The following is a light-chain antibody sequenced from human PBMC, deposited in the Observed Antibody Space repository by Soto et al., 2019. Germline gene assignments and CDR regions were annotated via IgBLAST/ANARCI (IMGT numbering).Light chain of an antibody. CDR1: SSDIGGYNF. Sequence: QSALTQPASVSGSPGQSITISCTGTSSDIGGYNFVSWYQHHPGKAPKFIIYEVSNRPSGVSNRFSGSKSGNTASLTISGLQAEDEADYYCSSYTTSGTHVVFGGGTQLTVL. V-gene: IGLV2-14*01. CDR2: EVS. J-gene: IGLJ2*01. CDR3: SSYTTSGTHVV.